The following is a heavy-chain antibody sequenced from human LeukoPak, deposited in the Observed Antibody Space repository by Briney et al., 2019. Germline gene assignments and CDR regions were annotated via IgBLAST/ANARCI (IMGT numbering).Heavy chain of an antibody. V-gene: IGHV3-23*01. Sequence: GGSLRLSCAVSGFTFSIYAMTWVRQAPGKGLEWVSGINGISGETYYADSVKGRFTISRDNSRNTLFLQMSSLRPDDTAVYYCAKGGAQQPVYYFDYWGQGTLVTVSS. J-gene: IGHJ4*02. CDR3: AKGGAQQPVYYFDY. CDR2: INGISGET. D-gene: IGHD2-8*01. CDR1: GFTFSIYA.